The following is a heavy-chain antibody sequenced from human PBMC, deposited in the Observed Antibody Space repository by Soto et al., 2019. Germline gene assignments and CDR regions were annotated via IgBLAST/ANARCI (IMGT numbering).Heavy chain of an antibody. D-gene: IGHD1-26*01. CDR1: GGTFSSYS. V-gene: IGHV1-69*01. CDR3: ARDGGRNSGGIDY. CDR2: IIPIFGTA. Sequence: QVQLVQSGAEVKKPGSSVKVSCKASGGTFSSYSINWVRQASGQGLEWMGEIIPIFGTANYAQKFQGRVTITADESTSTASMELSSLRPEDTAVYYCARDGGRNSGGIDYWGQGTLVIVSS. J-gene: IGHJ4*02.